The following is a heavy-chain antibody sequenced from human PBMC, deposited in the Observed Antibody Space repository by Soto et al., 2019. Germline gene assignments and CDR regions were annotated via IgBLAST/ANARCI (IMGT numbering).Heavy chain of an antibody. CDR1: GFTLSRYW. CDR2: IKEDGSET. CDR3: AREVLVWFGEFLEDYYYHGMDV. J-gene: IGHJ6*02. V-gene: IGHV3-7*05. Sequence: EVQVVESGGGLVQPGGSLRLSCAASGFTLSRYWMTWVRQAPGKGLEWVANIKEDGSETYYVDSVKGRFTISRDNAKNSLYLQLNSLRAEDTAVYYCAREVLVWFGEFLEDYYYHGMDVWGQGTTVTVSS. D-gene: IGHD3-10*01.